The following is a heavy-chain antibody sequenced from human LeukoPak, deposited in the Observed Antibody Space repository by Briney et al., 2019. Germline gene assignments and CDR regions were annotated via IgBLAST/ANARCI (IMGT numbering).Heavy chain of an antibody. Sequence: SETLSLTCAVSGGSISGGGYSWSWIRQPPGKGLEWIGYIYHSGSTYYNPSLKSRVTISVDRSKNQFSLKLSSVTAADTAVYYCARYTGTTVSWFDPWGQGTLVTVSS. J-gene: IGHJ5*02. CDR3: ARYTGTTVSWFDP. V-gene: IGHV4-30-2*01. CDR2: IYHSGST. D-gene: IGHD1-7*01. CDR1: GGSISGGGYS.